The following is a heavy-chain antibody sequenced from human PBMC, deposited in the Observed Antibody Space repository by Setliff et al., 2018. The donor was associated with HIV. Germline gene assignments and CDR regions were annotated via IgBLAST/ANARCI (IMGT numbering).Heavy chain of an antibody. CDR3: ARRMWQQDSKFMYYFDY. D-gene: IGHD6-13*01. V-gene: IGHV5-51*01. CDR1: GYNFRSYW. CDR2: IYPPDSDT. Sequence: GESLKISCQGSGYNFRSYWIAWVRQMPGKGLEYLGIIYPPDSDTRYSPSFQGQVTISVDKSANTAYLQWTSLKASDTAMYYCARRMWQQDSKFMYYFDYWGQGTLVTVSS. J-gene: IGHJ4*02.